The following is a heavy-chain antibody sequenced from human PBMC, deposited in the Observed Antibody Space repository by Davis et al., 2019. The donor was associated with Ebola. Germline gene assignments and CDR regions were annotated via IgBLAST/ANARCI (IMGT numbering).Heavy chain of an antibody. Sequence: GESLKISCAASGFTFDDYGMSWVRQAPGRGLEWVSIIYSGDGGTYNADSVKGRFTISRDNPKNAVYLQMDSLRVEDTAVYYCARGPEDYYFDYWGQGTLVTVSS. V-gene: IGHV3-23*03. CDR2: IYSGDGGT. CDR1: GFTFDDYG. CDR3: ARGPEDYYFDY. J-gene: IGHJ4*02.